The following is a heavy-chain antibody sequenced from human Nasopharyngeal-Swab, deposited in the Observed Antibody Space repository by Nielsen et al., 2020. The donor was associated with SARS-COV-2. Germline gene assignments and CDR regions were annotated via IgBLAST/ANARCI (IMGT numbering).Heavy chain of an antibody. CDR2: IIPIFGTA. CDR1: GGTFSSYA. CDR3: ARDLYSGYDLNY. D-gene: IGHD5-12*01. V-gene: IGHV1-69*13. Sequence: SVKVSCKASGGTFSSYAISWVRQAPGQGLEWMGGIIPIFGTANYAQKFQGRVTITADESTSTAYMELSSLRSEDTAVYYCARDLYSGYDLNYWGQGTLVTVSS. J-gene: IGHJ4*02.